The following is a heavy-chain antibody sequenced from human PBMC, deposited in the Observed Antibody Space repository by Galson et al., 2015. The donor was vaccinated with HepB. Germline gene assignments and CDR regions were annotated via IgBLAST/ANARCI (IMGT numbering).Heavy chain of an antibody. V-gene: IGHV3-48*01. CDR1: GFTFSSYS. CDR3: ARDPYCSSTSCYSLDY. J-gene: IGHJ4*02. CDR2: ISSSSSTI. D-gene: IGHD2-2*02. Sequence: SLRLSCAASGFTFSSYSMNWVRQAPGKGLEWVSYISSSSSTIYYADSVKGRFTISRDNAKNSLYLQMNSLRAEDTAVYYCARDPYCSSTSCYSLDYWGQGTLVTVSS.